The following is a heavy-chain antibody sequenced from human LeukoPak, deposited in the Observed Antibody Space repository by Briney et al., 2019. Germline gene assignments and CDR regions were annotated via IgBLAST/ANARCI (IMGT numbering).Heavy chain of an antibody. CDR3: ASGHGTTIGTFDY. CDR1: GFTFSTYA. CDR2: ITNGGNYT. J-gene: IGHJ4*02. Sequence: GGSLRLSCAASGFTFSTYAMNWVRQAPGKGLKWVSGITNGGNYTFYADSVKGWFTISRDNSKNTLYLQMNSLRADDAAVYCCASGHGTTIGTFDYWGQGTLVTVSS. V-gene: IGHV3-23*01. D-gene: IGHD2-21*02.